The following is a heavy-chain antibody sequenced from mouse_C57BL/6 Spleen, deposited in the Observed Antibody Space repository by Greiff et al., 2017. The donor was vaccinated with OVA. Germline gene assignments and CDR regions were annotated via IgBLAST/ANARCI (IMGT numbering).Heavy chain of an antibody. D-gene: IGHD2-4*01. Sequence: EVKLQQSGPGMVKPSQSLSLTCTVTGYSITSGYDWHWIRHFPGNKLEWMGYISYSGSTNYNPSLKSRISITHDTSKNHFFLKLNSVTTEDTATYYCARGPINYAMDYWGQGTSVTVSS. J-gene: IGHJ4*01. CDR3: ARGPINYAMDY. CDR1: GYSITSGYD. CDR2: ISYSGST. V-gene: IGHV3-1*01.